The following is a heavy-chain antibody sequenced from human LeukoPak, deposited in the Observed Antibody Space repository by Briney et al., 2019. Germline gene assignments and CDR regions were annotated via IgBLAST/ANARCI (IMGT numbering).Heavy chain of an antibody. CDR3: TRTDSATAIDH. V-gene: IGHV4-59*01. CDR1: GGSISTYY. CDR2: IYYSGNT. D-gene: IGHD2-21*02. Sequence: SGTLSLTCTVSGGSISTYYWSWIRQPPGKGLEWIGYIYYSGNTNYNPSLRSRVIISLNTSKNRFSLKLSSVTAADTAVYYCTRTDSATAIDHWGQGTLVTVSS. J-gene: IGHJ4*02.